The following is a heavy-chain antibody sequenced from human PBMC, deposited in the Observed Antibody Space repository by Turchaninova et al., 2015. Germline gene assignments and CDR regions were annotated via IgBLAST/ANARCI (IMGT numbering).Heavy chain of an antibody. D-gene: IGHD2-15*01. V-gene: IGHV3-7*01. CDR1: GFTFGSSW. CDR3: AGGHTTPSGVY. CDR2: LHPDGREA. Sequence: EVQLVESGGGLVQPGGSLRLSCAASGFTFGSSWMSWVRLDPGKGLEWGAYLHPDGREASHADSVGGGHSTPEGSFPDRGYSRKSPFPISRDYGKNSLYLQVDGLRADDTAVYYCAGGHTTPSGVYWGRGTLLTVSS. J-gene: IGHJ4*02.